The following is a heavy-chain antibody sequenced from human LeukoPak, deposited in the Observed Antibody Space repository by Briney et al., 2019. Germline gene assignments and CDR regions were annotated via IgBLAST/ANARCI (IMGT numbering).Heavy chain of an antibody. Sequence: TGGSLRLSCAASGFTFTTYSMNWVRQAPGKGLEWVSYISPSSSTIYYADSVKGRFTISRDNAKNSLYLQMNSLRADDTAVYYCARGGDFYWGQGTLVTVSS. V-gene: IGHV3-48*01. CDR2: ISPSSSTI. D-gene: IGHD3-3*01. CDR3: ARGGDFY. J-gene: IGHJ4*02. CDR1: GFTFTTYS.